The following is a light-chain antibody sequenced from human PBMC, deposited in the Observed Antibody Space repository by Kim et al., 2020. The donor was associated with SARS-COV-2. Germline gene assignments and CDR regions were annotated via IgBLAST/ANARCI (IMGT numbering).Light chain of an antibody. J-gene: IGKJ3*01. CDR1: QGGNNY. CDR2: AAS. V-gene: IGKV1-27*01. CDR3: QKYNSAPFT. Sequence: SAAVGDSVTITGRASQGGNNYLAWYQQKPGKVPNVLIYAASTVQAGVPSRFSGSGSGTDFTLTITSLQPEDVATYYCQKYNSAPFTFGPGTKVDIK.